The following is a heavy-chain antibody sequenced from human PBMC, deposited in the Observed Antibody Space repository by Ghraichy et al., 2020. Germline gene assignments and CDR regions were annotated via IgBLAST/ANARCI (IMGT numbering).Heavy chain of an antibody. D-gene: IGHD3-22*01. J-gene: IGHJ4*02. Sequence: SENLSLTCAVYGGSFSGYYWSWIRQPPGKGLEWIGEINHSGRTNYNPSIKSRVTISVDTSKNQFSLKLSSVNAADTALYYCARGSGPYYYDSSGYYYDYWGQGTLVTVSS. V-gene: IGHV4-34*01. CDR1: GGSFSGYY. CDR2: INHSGRT. CDR3: ARGSGPYYYDSSGYYYDY.